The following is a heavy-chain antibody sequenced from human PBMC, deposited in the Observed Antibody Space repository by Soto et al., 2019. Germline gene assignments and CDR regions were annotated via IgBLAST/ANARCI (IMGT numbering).Heavy chain of an antibody. D-gene: IGHD2-2*01. CDR3: AKKYREYIGVIANEVFDI. J-gene: IGHJ3*02. CDR2: ISSSSDYT. CDR1: GFTFSGFY. V-gene: IGHV3-11*06. Sequence: QVQLVESGGGLVEPGGSLRLSCAVSGFTFSGFYMSWIRQAPGKGLQWISHISSSSDYTHYADSVKGRFTISRDNSKSLLYLQMNSLRAEDTAVYYCAKKYREYIGVIANEVFDIWGQGTMVTVSS.